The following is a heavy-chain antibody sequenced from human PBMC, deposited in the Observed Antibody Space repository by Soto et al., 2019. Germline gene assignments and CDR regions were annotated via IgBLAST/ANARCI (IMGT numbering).Heavy chain of an antibody. J-gene: IGHJ5*02. D-gene: IGHD6-13*01. CDR3: VASLAASGLNWLDP. CDR1: GGSISEKY. Sequence: TCIVSGGSISEKYWNWVRQPPGKGLEWIGLIFANGHTDYNPSLKSRVTMSVDASKNQFSLRLTSMTAADTAVYYCVASLAASGLNWLDPWGRGTLVTVSS. V-gene: IGHV4-4*07. CDR2: IFANGHT.